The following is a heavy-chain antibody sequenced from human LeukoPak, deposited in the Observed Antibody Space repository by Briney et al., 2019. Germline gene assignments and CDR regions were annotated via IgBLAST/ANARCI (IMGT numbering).Heavy chain of an antibody. D-gene: IGHD6-13*01. CDR3: ARVVAAAGIGGTNYYYYMDV. Sequence: SVKVSCKASGGTFSSYAISWVRQAPGQGLEWMGRIIPILGIANYAQKFQGRVTITTDESTSTAYMELSSLRSEDTAVYYCARVVAAAGIGGTNYYYYMDVWGKGTTVTVSS. V-gene: IGHV1-69*04. CDR2: IIPILGIA. J-gene: IGHJ6*03. CDR1: GGTFSSYA.